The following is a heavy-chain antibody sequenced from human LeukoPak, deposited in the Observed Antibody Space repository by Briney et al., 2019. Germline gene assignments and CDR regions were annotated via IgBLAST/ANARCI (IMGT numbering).Heavy chain of an antibody. D-gene: IGHD4-17*01. V-gene: IGHV4-34*01. CDR1: GGSFSGYY. CDR2: INHSGST. J-gene: IGHJ6*03. CDR3: ARLTTVTIVLYYYYYMDV. Sequence: PSETLSLTCAVYGGSFSGYYWSWIRQPPGKGLEWIGEINHSGSTNYNLSLKSRVTISVDTSKNQFSLKLSSVTAADTAVYYCARLTTVTIVLYYYYYMDVWGKGTTVTISS.